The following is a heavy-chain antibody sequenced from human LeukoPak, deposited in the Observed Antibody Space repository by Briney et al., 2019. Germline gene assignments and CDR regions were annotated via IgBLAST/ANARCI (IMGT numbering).Heavy chain of an antibody. V-gene: IGHV3-23*01. CDR1: GFTFSSYA. Sequence: GGSLRLSCAASGFTFSSYAMSWVRQAPGKGLERVSAISGSGGSTYYADSVKGRFTISRDNSKNTLYLQMNSLRAEDTAVYYCAKCFYYGSGSYHPFDYWGQGTLVTVSS. CDR2: ISGSGGST. J-gene: IGHJ4*02. D-gene: IGHD3-10*01. CDR3: AKCFYYGSGSYHPFDY.